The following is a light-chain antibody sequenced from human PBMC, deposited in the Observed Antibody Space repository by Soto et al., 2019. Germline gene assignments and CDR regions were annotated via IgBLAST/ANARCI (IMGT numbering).Light chain of an antibody. Sequence: EIVLTQSPGTLSLSPGERATLSCRASKRVSGNYLAWYQQKPGQTPRLLIYGASGRASGIPDRFSGSGSGTDFTLTISRLEPEDFAVYYCHQYGFSLRTFGQGSRVDI. V-gene: IGKV3-20*01. CDR2: GAS. J-gene: IGKJ1*01. CDR3: HQYGFSLRT. CDR1: KRVSGNY.